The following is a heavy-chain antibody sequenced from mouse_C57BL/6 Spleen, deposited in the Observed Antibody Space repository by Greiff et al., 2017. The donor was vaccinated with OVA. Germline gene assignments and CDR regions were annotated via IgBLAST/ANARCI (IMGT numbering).Heavy chain of an antibody. CDR1: GYTFTDYY. V-gene: IGHV1-26*01. Sequence: VQLQQSGPELVKPGASVKISCKASGYTFTDYYMNWVKQSHGKSLEWIGDINPNNGGTSYNQKFKGKATLTVDKSSSTAYMELRSLTSEDSAVYYCAVGTTVGTYWGQGTLVTVSA. CDR3: AVGTTVGTY. CDR2: INPNNGGT. D-gene: IGHD1-1*01. J-gene: IGHJ3*01.